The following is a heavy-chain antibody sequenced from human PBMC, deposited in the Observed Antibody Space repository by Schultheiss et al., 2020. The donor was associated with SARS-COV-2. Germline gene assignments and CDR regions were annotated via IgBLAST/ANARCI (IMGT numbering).Heavy chain of an antibody. D-gene: IGHD6-19*01. J-gene: IGHJ4*02. CDR3: ARTGSGWYGGFDY. CDR2: IYYSGST. V-gene: IGHV4-59*01. CDR1: GGSISSYY. Sequence: SQTISLTCTVSGGSISSYYWSWIRQPPGKGLEWIGYIYYSGSTNYNPSLKSRVTISVDTSKNQFSLKLSSVTAADTAVYYCARTGSGWYGGFDYWGQGTLVTVSS.